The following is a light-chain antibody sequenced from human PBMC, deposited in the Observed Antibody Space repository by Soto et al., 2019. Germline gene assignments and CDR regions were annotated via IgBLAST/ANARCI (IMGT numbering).Light chain of an antibody. CDR1: SSDVGGYNF. CDR3: CSYACSYTHV. Sequence: QSALTQPRSVSGSPGQSVTISCTGTSSDVGGYNFVSWYQQYPGKAPKLIIYDVTKGPSGVPDRFSGSKSGNTASLTISGLQTDDEADYYCCSYACSYTHVFGTVTKLTVL. J-gene: IGLJ1*01. V-gene: IGLV2-11*01. CDR2: DVT.